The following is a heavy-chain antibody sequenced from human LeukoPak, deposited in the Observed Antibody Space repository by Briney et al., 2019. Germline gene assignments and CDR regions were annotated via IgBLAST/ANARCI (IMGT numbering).Heavy chain of an antibody. V-gene: IGHV4-59*01. CDR2: IYYSGST. D-gene: IGHD4-17*01. CDR1: GGSISSYY. J-gene: IGHJ5*02. CDR3: ARAANYGDYCRFDP. Sequence: KPSETLSLTCTVSGGSISSYYWSWIRQPPGKGLEWIGHIYYSGSTNYNPSLKSRVTISVDTSKNQFSLKLSSVTAADTAVYYCARAANYGDYCRFDPWGQGTLVTVSS.